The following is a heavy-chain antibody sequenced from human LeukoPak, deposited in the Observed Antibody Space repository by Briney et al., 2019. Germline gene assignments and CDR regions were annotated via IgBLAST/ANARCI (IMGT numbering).Heavy chain of an antibody. CDR1: GDSVTGYF. J-gene: IGHJ4*02. Sequence: PSETLSLTCTDFGDSVTGYFLNWVRQPPGKGLEWIGRIYKIGTTNYNPSLKSRLTISADTSKNQFSLQLRSVTAADTAVYYCVIGVGWQPDYWGQGALVTVSS. D-gene: IGHD2-15*01. CDR2: IYKIGTT. CDR3: VIGVGWQPDY. V-gene: IGHV4-59*02.